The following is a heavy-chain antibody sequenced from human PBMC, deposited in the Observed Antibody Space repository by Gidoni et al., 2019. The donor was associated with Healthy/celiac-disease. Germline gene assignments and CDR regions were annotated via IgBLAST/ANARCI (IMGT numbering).Heavy chain of an antibody. CDR1: GGSFSGYY. J-gene: IGHJ5*02. V-gene: IGHV4-34*01. D-gene: IGHD2-2*01. Sequence: QVQLQQWGAGLLKPSETLSLTCAVYGGSFSGYYWSWIRQPPGTGLEWMGEVNHSGSTNYNPSLKSRVTISVDTSKTQFSLKLSSVTAADTAVYYCARGVNIVVVPAAINNWFDPWGQGTLVTVSS. CDR3: ARGVNIVVVPAAINNWFDP. CDR2: VNHSGST.